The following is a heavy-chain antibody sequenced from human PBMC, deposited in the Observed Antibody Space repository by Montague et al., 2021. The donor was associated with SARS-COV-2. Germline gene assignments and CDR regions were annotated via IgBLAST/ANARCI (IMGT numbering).Heavy chain of an antibody. D-gene: IGHD4-11*01. J-gene: IGHJ4*02. Sequence: SETLSLTCAVSGVSITSTNWWSLVRQPPGKGLEWMGEIAYGGISTYNPSLKSRATISMDRSRNLFSLKLSSVTAADTAIYYCAGKVLTVPADYWGQGTLVIFS. CDR3: AGKVLTVPADY. CDR2: IAYGGIS. V-gene: IGHV4-4*02. CDR1: GVSITSTNW.